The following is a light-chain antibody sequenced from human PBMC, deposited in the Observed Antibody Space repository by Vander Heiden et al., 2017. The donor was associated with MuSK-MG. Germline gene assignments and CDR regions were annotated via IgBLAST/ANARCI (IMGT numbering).Light chain of an antibody. CDR3: QQMNNYPNS. CDR2: AAS. CDR1: QAISSY. V-gene: IGKV1-9*01. J-gene: IGKJ4*01. Sequence: DIQLTQSPSFLSASVGDRVTITCRANQAISSYLAWYQQKPGKAPKLLIYAASTLQSGVPSRFSGSGSGTEFSLTISSLQAEDFATYYCQQMNNYPNSFGGGTKVEIK.